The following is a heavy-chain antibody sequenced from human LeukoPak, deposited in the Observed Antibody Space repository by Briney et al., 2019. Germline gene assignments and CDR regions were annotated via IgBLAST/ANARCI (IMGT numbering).Heavy chain of an antibody. CDR2: INTNTGNP. V-gene: IGHV7-4-1*02. J-gene: IGHJ6*03. CDR3: AXXXXXXXXXXPKVPLDYYYYMDV. CDR1: GYTFTSYA. Sequence: ASVKVSCKASGYTFTSYAMNWVRQAPGQGLEWMGWINTNTGNPTYAQGFTGRFVFSLDTSVSTAYLQISSLKAEDTAVYYCAXXXXXXXXXXPKVPLDYYYYMDVWGKGTTVTISS.